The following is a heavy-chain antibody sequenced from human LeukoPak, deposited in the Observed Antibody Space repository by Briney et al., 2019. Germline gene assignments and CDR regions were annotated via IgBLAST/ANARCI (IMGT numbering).Heavy chain of an antibody. CDR2: INQDGSER. D-gene: IGHD6-13*01. CDR1: GFTFSASW. J-gene: IGHJ3*02. V-gene: IGHV3-7*01. Sequence: GGSLRLSCSASGFTFSASWMTWVRQAPGKGLEWVANINQDGSERYYVDSVKGRFTISRDNAKNSLYLQMNSLRAEDTAVYYCARDSGYSSSFAFDIWGQGTMVTVSS. CDR3: ARDSGYSSSFAFDI.